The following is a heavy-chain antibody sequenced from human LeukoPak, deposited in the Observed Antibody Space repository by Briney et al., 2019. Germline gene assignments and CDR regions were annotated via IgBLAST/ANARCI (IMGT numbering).Heavy chain of an antibody. CDR1: GFTFSSYG. CDR3: ARAYYDILTGYYFDY. Sequence: PGGSLRLSCAASGFTFSSYGMHWVRQAPGKGLEWVSVIYSGGSTYYADSVKGRFTISRDSSKNTLYLQMNSLRAEDTAVYYCARAYYDILTGYYFDYWGQGTLVTVSS. J-gene: IGHJ4*02. V-gene: IGHV3-NL1*01. D-gene: IGHD3-9*01. CDR2: IYSGGST.